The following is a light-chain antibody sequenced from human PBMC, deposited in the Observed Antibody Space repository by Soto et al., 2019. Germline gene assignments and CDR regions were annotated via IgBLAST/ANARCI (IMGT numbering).Light chain of an antibody. CDR3: QHYNNWPPLT. J-gene: IGKJ4*01. V-gene: IGKV3-15*01. Sequence: EIAITQTPATLSPSPGERATISCRASQSISSNLDWYQQKPGPAPRLLIYGASTRAPDIPARFSGSGSGTEFTLTITSLLSADFAVDYCQHYNNWPPLTCGGGTKGDIK. CDR2: GAS. CDR1: QSISSN.